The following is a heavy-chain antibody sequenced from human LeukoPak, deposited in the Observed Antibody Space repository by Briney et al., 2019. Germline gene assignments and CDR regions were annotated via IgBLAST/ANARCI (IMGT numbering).Heavy chain of an antibody. Sequence: GGSLRLSCAASGFTFSSYGMHWVRQAPGKGLEWVAFIQYDGSNKYYADSVKGRFTISRDNSKNTLYLQMNSLRAEDTAVYYCAKMDTVVAATPFDYWGQGTLVTVSS. V-gene: IGHV3-30*02. CDR3: AKMDTVVAATPFDY. CDR1: GFTFSSYG. J-gene: IGHJ4*02. D-gene: IGHD2-15*01. CDR2: IQYDGSNK.